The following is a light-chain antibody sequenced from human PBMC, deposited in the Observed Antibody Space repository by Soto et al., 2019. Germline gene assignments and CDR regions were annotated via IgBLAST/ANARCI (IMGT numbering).Light chain of an antibody. CDR1: QDISNY. CDR3: QQYDNLPPYP. CDR2: DAS. J-gene: IGKJ2*01. V-gene: IGKV1-33*01. Sequence: DIQMTQSPSSLSASVGDRVTITCQASQDISNYLNWYQQKPGKAPKLLIYDASNLETGVPSRFSGSGSGTDFTFTISSLQPEDIATYDCQQYDNLPPYPFGQGTTREIK.